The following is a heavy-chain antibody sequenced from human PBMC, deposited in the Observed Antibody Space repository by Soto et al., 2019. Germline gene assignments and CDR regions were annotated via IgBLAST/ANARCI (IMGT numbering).Heavy chain of an antibody. CDR3: AKDRYLDHDSRGYLFDN. CDR1: GFTFNIYA. CDR2: ISRYGDIT. Sequence: EVQLLESGGDLIQPGGFLRLSCAASGFTFNIYAMTWVRQAPGKGLEWVSAISRYGDITYYADSVEGRFSISRDNSKNTLYLQMNSLRAEDTAVYYCAKDRYLDHDSRGYLFDNWGQGTLVTVSS. J-gene: IGHJ4*02. V-gene: IGHV3-23*01. D-gene: IGHD3-22*01.